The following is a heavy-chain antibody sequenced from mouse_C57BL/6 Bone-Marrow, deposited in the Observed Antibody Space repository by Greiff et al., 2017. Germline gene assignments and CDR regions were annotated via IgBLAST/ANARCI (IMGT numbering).Heavy chain of an antibody. CDR1: GYTFTSYW. D-gene: IGHD3-2*02. CDR2: IDPSDSET. V-gene: IGHV1-52*01. J-gene: IGHJ3*01. CDR3: ARRGLTAQATGFAY. Sequence: VQLQQPGAELVRPGSSVKLSCKASGYTFTSYWMHWVKQRPIQGLEWIGNIDPSDSETHYNQKFKDKATLTVDKSSSTAYMQLSSLTSEDSAVYYCARRGLTAQATGFAYWGQGTLVTVSA.